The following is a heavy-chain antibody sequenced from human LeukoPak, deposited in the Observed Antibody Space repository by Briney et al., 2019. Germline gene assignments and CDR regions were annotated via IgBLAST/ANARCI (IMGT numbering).Heavy chain of an antibody. D-gene: IGHD3-3*01. CDR3: ATFGDSGSRRVP. J-gene: IGHJ5*02. CDR2: INPSGDST. V-gene: IGHV1-46*03. CDR1: VYTFTRYY. Sequence: ASVKVSCKASVYTFTRYYMHWVRPAPGQGLEWMGIINPSGDSTSYAQKFQSRVTMTRDTSTSTVYMELSSLRAEDTAVYYCATFGDSGSRRVPWGQGTLVTVSS.